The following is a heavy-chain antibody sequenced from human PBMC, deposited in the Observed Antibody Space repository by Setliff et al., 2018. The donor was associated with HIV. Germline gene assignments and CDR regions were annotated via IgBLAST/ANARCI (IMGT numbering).Heavy chain of an antibody. D-gene: IGHD6-19*01. CDR1: GGSFRNYA. Sequence: SVKVSCKASGGSFRNYAINWVRQAPGQGLEWMGGIIPLLGTPNYAHKFQGRVTITADKYSSTVYMELSSLGSEDSAAFYCARDRSGIAVAAPDAFDVWGQGTMVTVSS. CDR2: IIPLLGTP. V-gene: IGHV1-69*06. J-gene: IGHJ3*01. CDR3: ARDRSGIAVAAPDAFDV.